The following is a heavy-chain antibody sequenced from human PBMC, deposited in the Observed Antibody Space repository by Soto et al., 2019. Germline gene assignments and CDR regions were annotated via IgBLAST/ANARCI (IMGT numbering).Heavy chain of an antibody. CDR1: GGTFSSYA. J-gene: IGHJ2*01. CDR3: ATQEGEMYYDSSYWYFDL. CDR2: IIPIFGTA. V-gene: IGHV1-69*01. Sequence: QVQLVQSGAEVKKPGSSVTVSCKASGGTFSSYAISWVRQAPGQGLEWMGGIIPIFGTANYAQKFQGRVTITADESTSTAYMELSSLRSEDTAVYYCATQEGEMYYDSSYWYFDLWGRGTLVTVSS. D-gene: IGHD3-22*01.